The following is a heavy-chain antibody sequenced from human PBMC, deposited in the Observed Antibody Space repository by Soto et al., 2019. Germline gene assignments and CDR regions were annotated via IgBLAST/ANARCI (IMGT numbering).Heavy chain of an antibody. CDR2: INSDGSST. D-gene: IGHD3-16*01. Sequence: EVQLVESGGGLVQPGGSLRLSCAASGFTFSSYWMFWVRQAPGKGLVWVSRINSDGSSTSYADSVKGRFTISRDNAKNMVYLQMNSLSAEDTAVYYCANGGGGRYHFDSWGQGTLITVSS. V-gene: IGHV3-74*01. CDR1: GFTFSSYW. CDR3: ANGGGGRYHFDS. J-gene: IGHJ4*02.